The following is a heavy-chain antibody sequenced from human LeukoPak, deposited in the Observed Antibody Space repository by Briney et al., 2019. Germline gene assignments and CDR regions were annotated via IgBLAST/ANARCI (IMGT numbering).Heavy chain of an antibody. Sequence: PGGSLRLSCAASGFIFSNYWMSWVRQAPGKGLEWVANIKPDGSAKYYLDSVEGRFTIPRDNAKNSLHLQMNSLRAEDTAVYYCARGTWRVDYCGQGTQVTVSS. V-gene: IGHV3-7*01. J-gene: IGHJ4*02. CDR1: GFIFSNYW. CDR3: ARGTWRVDY. CDR2: IKPDGSAK.